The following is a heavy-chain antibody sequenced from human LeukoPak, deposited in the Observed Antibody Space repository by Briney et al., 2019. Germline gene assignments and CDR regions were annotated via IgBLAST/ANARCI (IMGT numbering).Heavy chain of an antibody. J-gene: IGHJ4*02. CDR1: GFTFSSHG. D-gene: IGHD3-10*01. V-gene: IGHV3-23*01. CDR3: AHGGLYYLDY. CDR2: ISGSGNT. Sequence: GGTLRLSCAASGFTFSSHGMSWVRQAPGKGLEWDSAISGSGNTYYADSVKGRFTISRDISKNTLYLQMNSLRAEDTAVYYCAHGGLYYLDYWGQGTLVTVSS.